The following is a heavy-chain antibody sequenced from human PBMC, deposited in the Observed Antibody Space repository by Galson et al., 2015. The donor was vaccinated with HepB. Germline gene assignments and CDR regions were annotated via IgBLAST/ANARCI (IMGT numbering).Heavy chain of an antibody. CDR1: GYTFTSYA. D-gene: IGHD3-9*01. J-gene: IGHJ5*02. CDR2: INAGNGNT. V-gene: IGHV1-3*01. CDR3: ARDSGGDILTGYAYWFDP. Sequence: SVKVSCKASGYTFTSYAMHWVRQAPGQRLEWMGWINAGNGNTKYSQKFQGRVTITRDTSASTAYMELSSLRSEDTAVYYCARDSGGDILTGYAYWFDPWGQGTLVTVSS.